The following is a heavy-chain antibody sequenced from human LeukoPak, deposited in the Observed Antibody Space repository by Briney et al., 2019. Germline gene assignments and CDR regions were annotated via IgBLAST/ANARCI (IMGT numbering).Heavy chain of an antibody. V-gene: IGHV3-48*03. CDR1: GFPFSIYE. CDR3: ALLAVASDFDY. J-gene: IGHJ4*02. CDR2: IGSSGTSR. Sequence: GGSLSLSCAVSGFPFSIYEMNWVRPAPGKGREWVSNIGSSGTSRYYADSVKGRFSISRDNAKNSLYLQMNSLRVEDTAVYYCALLAVASDFDYWGQGALVTVSS. D-gene: IGHD6-19*01.